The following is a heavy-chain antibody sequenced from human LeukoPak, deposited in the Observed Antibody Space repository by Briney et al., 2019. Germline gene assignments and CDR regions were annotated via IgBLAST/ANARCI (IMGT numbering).Heavy chain of an antibody. D-gene: IGHD2/OR15-2a*01. Sequence: PSETLSLTCAVSGGSISSGGYSWSWIRQPPGTGLEWIGYIYYSGSTYYNPSLKSRVTISVDTSKNQFSLKLSSVTAADTAVYYCARLLTTFWSYNWFDPWGQGTLVTVSS. J-gene: IGHJ5*02. CDR1: GGSISSGGYS. CDR3: ARLLTTFWSYNWFDP. CDR2: IYYSGST. V-gene: IGHV4-30-4*07.